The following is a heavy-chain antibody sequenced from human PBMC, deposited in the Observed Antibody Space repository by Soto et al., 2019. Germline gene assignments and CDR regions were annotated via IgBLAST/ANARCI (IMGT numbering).Heavy chain of an antibody. CDR3: ARHARSRWYYYYSGMDV. J-gene: IGHJ6*02. CDR1: GGTFSSYA. D-gene: IGHD6-13*01. V-gene: IGHV1-69*13. Sequence: SVKVACKASGGTFSSYAISWVRQAPGQGLEWMGGIIPIFGTANYAQKFQGRVTITADESTSTAYMELSSLRSEDTAVYYCARHARSRWYYYYSGMDVWGHGTMVPVS. CDR2: IIPIFGTA.